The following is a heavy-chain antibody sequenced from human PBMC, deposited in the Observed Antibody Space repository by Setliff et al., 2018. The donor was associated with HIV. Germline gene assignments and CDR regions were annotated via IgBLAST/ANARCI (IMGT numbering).Heavy chain of an antibody. CDR1: GYTFTGYY. CDR3: AKDRLEWLAPDGFDI. V-gene: IGHV1-2*02. CDR2: INPNNGDT. Sequence: ASVKVSCKTSGYTFTGYYVHWVRQAPGQGLEWMGWINPNNGDTNYAQKFQGRVTMTRDTSISTAYMELSSLKSDDTAVYYCAKDRLEWLAPDGFDIWGLGTMVTVSS. D-gene: IGHD3-3*01. J-gene: IGHJ3*02.